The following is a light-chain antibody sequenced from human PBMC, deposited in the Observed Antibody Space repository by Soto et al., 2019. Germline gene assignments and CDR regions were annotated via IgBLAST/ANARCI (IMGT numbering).Light chain of an antibody. CDR2: LGS. CDR3: MQALRAPPT. V-gene: IGKV2-28*01. J-gene: IGKJ1*01. CDR1: QSLLSSNGYNY. Sequence: DIVMTQSPLSLPVTPGEPASISCRSSQSLLSSNGYNYLDWYLQKPGQSPQLLIYLGSNRASGVPDRFSGSGSGTDFTLEISRVEAEDVGIYHCMQALRAPPTFGQGTKVDIK.